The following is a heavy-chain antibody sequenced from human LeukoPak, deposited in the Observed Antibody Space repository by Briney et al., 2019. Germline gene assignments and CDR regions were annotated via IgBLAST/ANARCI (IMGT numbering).Heavy chain of an antibody. CDR3: ATQIKGDSHRGFYNWNYFDY. CDR2: FDPEDGET. D-gene: IGHD1-20*01. Sequence: GASVKVSCKASGYTFTSYGISWVRQAPGQGLEWMGGFDPEDGETIYAQKFQGRVTMTEDTSTDTAYMELSSLRSEDTAVYYCATQIKGDSHRGFYNWNYFDYWGQGTLVTVSS. V-gene: IGHV1-24*01. CDR1: GYTFTSYG. J-gene: IGHJ4*02.